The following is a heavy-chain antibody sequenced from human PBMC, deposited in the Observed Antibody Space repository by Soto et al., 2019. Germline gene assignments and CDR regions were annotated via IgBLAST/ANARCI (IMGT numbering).Heavy chain of an antibody. Sequence: SETLSLTCTVSGGSISSGGYYWSWIRQHPGKGLEWIGYIYYSGSTYYNPSLKSRVTISVDTSKNQFSLKLSSVTAADTAVYYCARGVFVVVAALNWFDPWGQGTLVTVSS. CDR3: ARGVFVVVAALNWFDP. J-gene: IGHJ5*02. V-gene: IGHV4-31*03. D-gene: IGHD2-15*01. CDR2: IYYSGST. CDR1: GGSISSGGYY.